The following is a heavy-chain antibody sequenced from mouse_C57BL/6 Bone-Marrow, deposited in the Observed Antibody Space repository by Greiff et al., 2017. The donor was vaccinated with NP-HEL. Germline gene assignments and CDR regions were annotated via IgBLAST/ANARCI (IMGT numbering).Heavy chain of an antibody. J-gene: IGHJ2*01. CDR2: ILPGSGST. V-gene: IGHV1-9*01. CDR1: GYTFTGYW. D-gene: IGHD1-1*02. CDR3: ARVVFDY. Sequence: QVQLQQSGAELMKPGASVKLSCKATGYTFTGYWIEWVKQRPGHGLEWIGEILPGSGSTNDNEKFKGKATFTADPSSNTAYMQLSSLTTEDSAIYYCARVVFDYWGQGTTLTVSS.